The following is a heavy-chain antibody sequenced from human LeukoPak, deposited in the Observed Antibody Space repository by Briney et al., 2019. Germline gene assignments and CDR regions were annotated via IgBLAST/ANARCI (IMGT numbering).Heavy chain of an antibody. CDR3: ARHRAGPSRYFDL. CDR2: IYYSGST. CDR1: GGSISSYY. J-gene: IGHJ2*01. Sequence: SETLSLTCTVSGGSISSYYWSWIRQPPGKGLEWIGYIYYSGSTNYNPSLKSRVTISVDTSKNQFSLKLSSVTAADTAVYYCARHRAGPSRYFDLWGRGTLVTVSS. D-gene: IGHD6-19*01. V-gene: IGHV4-59*08.